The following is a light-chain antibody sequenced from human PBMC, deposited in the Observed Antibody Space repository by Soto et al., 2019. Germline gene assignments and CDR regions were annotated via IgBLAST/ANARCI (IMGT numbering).Light chain of an antibody. CDR1: SSNIGAGFD. Sequence: QSVLTQPPSVSGAPGQRVSISCTGGSSNIGAGFDVQWYQQLPGTAPKLLMSDNNNRPSGVPDRFSGSKSGTSASLAITGLQAEDEADYYCQSYDTSLRALVFGGGTKLTV. V-gene: IGLV1-40*01. CDR2: DNN. CDR3: QSYDTSLRALV. J-gene: IGLJ2*01.